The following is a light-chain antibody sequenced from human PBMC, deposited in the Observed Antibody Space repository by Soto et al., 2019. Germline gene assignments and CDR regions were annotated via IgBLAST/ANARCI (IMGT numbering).Light chain of an antibody. CDR1: QNVRTY. CDR2: DSS. J-gene: IGKJ2*01. Sequence: DVRMTQSPSSLSASVGDRVTITCRASQNVRTYLNWYQHKPGKAPTLLIFDSSDLESGVPARFSGSGSGTDFTLTISSLQSEDSATYYCQQSFFIPRTFGQGTKVEI. CDR3: QQSFFIPRT. V-gene: IGKV1-39*01.